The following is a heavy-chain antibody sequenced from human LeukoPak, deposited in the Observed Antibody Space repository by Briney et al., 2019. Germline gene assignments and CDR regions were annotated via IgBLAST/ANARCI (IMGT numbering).Heavy chain of an antibody. CDR3: ARDYSGGWNDY. J-gene: IGHJ4*02. CDR2: IKKDGSEK. Sequence: PGGSLRLSCAASGFTFSSYWMSWVRQAPGKGLEWVANIKKDGSEKYYVDSVKSRFTISRDNAKNSLYLQMNSLRAEDTAVYYCARDYSGGWNDYWGQGTLVTVSS. V-gene: IGHV3-7*01. D-gene: IGHD1-26*01. CDR1: GFTFSSYW.